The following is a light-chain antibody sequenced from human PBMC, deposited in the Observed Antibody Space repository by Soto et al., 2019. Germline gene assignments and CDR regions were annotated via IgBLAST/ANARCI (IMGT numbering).Light chain of an antibody. CDR3: QSYNSAPYT. Sequence: DIQMTQSPSSLSASVGDRVTITCRASQDINNYLAWYQLKPGKVPKFLIYAASTLRSGVPSRFSGSGSGTDFTITISSLQHEDVATYYGQSYNSAPYTFGRGTQLEI. CDR2: AAS. J-gene: IGKJ2*01. CDR1: QDINNY. V-gene: IGKV1-27*01.